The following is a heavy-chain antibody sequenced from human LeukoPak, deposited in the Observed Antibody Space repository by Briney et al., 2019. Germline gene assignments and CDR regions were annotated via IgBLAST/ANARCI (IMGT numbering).Heavy chain of an antibody. V-gene: IGHV4-39*01. CDR3: ARGYYDVLTGYYRRYYFDY. CDR2: INYSGYT. Sequence: SETLSLTCTVSGGSISSSSYYWDWIRQPPGKGLEWIGSINYSGYTDYNPSLKSRVTMSMDTSKNQFSLKLSSVTAADTAVFYCARGYYDVLTGYYRRYYFDYRGQGTLVTVSS. J-gene: IGHJ4*02. D-gene: IGHD3-9*01. CDR1: GGSISSSSYY.